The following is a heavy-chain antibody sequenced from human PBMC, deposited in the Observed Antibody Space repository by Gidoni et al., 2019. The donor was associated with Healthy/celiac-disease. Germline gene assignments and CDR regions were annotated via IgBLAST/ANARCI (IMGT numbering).Heavy chain of an antibody. CDR1: GFPVSSNY. V-gene: IGHV3-53*01. J-gene: IGHJ6*02. Sequence: EVQLVESGGGLIQPGGSLRLSCAASGFPVSSNYMSWVRKAPGKGLAWVSVIYSGGRTYYADSVKGRFTISRDNSKNTLYLQMNSLRAEDTAVYYCARENDYGDYYGMDVWGQGTTVTVSS. CDR3: ARENDYGDYYGMDV. CDR2: IYSGGRT. D-gene: IGHD4-17*01.